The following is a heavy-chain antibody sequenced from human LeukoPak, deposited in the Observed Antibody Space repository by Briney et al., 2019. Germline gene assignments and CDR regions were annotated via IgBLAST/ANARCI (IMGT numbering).Heavy chain of an antibody. CDR2: ITPNSDDT. CDR3: ARSPIGLGFFDY. Sequence: ASVKVSCKASGYTFTGHYMHWVRQAPGQGLEWMGWITPNSDDTDYAQKFQGRVSMTRDTSISTAYMELSSLRSDDTAVYYCARSPIGLGFFDYWGQGTLVTVSS. CDR1: GYTFTGHY. V-gene: IGHV1-2*02. D-gene: IGHD7-27*01. J-gene: IGHJ4*02.